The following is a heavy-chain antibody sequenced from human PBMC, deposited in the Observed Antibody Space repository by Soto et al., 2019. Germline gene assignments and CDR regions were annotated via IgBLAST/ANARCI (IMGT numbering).Heavy chain of an antibody. J-gene: IGHJ6*02. Sequence: PSETLSLTCTVSGCSISNYYWSWIRQPPGKGLEWIGYIHYSGSTNYSPSLKSRVTISVDTSKNQFSLKLSSVTAADTAVYYCARLYGYCIRNSCHGHYAMDVWGQGTTVT. D-gene: IGHD2-2*01. CDR3: ARLYGYCIRNSCHGHYAMDV. CDR2: IHYSGST. V-gene: IGHV4-59*08. CDR1: GCSISNYY.